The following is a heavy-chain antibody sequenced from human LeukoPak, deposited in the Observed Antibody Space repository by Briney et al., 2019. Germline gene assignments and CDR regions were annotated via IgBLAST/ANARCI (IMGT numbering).Heavy chain of an antibody. CDR2: MNPNSGNT. CDR1: GYTFTSYD. V-gene: IGHV1-8*03. D-gene: IGHD3-22*01. Sequence: ASVKVSCKASGYTFTSYDINWVRQATGQGLEWMGWMNPNSGNTGYAQKFQGRVTITRNTSISTAYMELSSLRSEDTAVYYCARAMKYYYDSSGYYYQRLDAFDIWGQGTMVTVSS. J-gene: IGHJ3*02. CDR3: ARAMKYYYDSSGYYYQRLDAFDI.